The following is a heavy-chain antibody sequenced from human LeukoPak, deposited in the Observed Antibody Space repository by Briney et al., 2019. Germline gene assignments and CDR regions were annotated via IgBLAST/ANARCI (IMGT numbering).Heavy chain of an antibody. J-gene: IGHJ5*02. CDR3: ANLAAAGRRDNWFDP. Sequence: PGRSLRLSCAASGFTFSSYAMHWVRQAPGKGLEWGAVISYDGSNKYYADSVKGRFTISRDNSKNTLYLQMNSLRAEDTAVYYCANLAAAGRRDNWFDPWARETWSPSPQ. CDR1: GFTFSSYA. CDR2: ISYDGSNK. V-gene: IGHV3-30-3*01. D-gene: IGHD6-13*01.